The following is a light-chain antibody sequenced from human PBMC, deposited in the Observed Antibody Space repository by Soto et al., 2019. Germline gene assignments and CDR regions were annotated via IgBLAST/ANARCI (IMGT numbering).Light chain of an antibody. CDR1: HDISRW. Sequence: DIQMTQSPSSVSASVGDRVTISCRASHDISRWLSWHQQKPGKAPKLLIYAASNLQTGVPSRISGSGSGTEFTLTISSLQPEDFGTYFCQQSNYIPLTFGGGTKVEIK. J-gene: IGKJ4*01. CDR2: AAS. CDR3: QQSNYIPLT. V-gene: IGKV1-12*01.